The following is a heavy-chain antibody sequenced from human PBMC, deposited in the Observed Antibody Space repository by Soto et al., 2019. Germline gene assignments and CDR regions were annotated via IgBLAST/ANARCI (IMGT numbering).Heavy chain of an antibody. CDR3: ARVQAPYDYVWGSYLLGWFDP. Sequence: AASVKVSCKASGHAFTKYGIGWVRQAPGQGLEWMGWISAHNGDAKYAQKFQGRLNLTTETSTTTAYMELRRLRSDDTGVYYCARVQAPYDYVWGSYLLGWFDPWGQGTLVTVSS. CDR2: ISAHNGDA. D-gene: IGHD3-16*02. J-gene: IGHJ5*02. CDR1: GHAFTKYG. V-gene: IGHV1-18*04.